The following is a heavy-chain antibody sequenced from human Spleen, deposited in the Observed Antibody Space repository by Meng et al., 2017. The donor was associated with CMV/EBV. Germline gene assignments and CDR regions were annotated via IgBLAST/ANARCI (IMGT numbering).Heavy chain of an antibody. D-gene: IGHD2-2*01. CDR1: AFTFDDYA. V-gene: IGHV3-43D*03. CDR3: ARNGAVVPAAVNDY. Sequence: GGSLRLSCAASAFTFDDYAMNWVRQTPGKGLEWVSLISWDGVYTYYADSVKGRFTISRDNAKNSLYLQMNSLRAEDTAVYYCARNGAVVPAAVNDYWGQGTLVTVSS. J-gene: IGHJ4*02. CDR2: ISWDGVYT.